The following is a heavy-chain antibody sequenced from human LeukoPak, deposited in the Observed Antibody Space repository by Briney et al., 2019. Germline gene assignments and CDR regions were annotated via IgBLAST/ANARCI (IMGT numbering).Heavy chain of an antibody. V-gene: IGHV4-30-2*01. J-gene: IGHJ5*02. CDR3: ARGYSWIQLWKWWFDP. D-gene: IGHD5-18*01. CDR1: GGSISSGSGAYS. Sequence: SETLSLTCAVSGGSISSGSGAYSWSWIRQPPGKGLEWIGYFYHSGSTYYNPSLKSRVTISVDTSKNQFSLKLSSVTAADTAVYYCARGYSWIQLWKWWFDPWGQGTLVTVSS. CDR2: FYHSGST.